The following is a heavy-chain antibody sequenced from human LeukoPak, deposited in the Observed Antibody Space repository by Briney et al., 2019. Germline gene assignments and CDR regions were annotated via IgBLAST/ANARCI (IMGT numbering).Heavy chain of an antibody. V-gene: IGHV5-51*01. J-gene: IGHJ3*02. CDR1: GYSLTSYW. D-gene: IGHD1-1*01. Sequence: GESLRISCQGSGYSLTSYWISWVRQMPGKGLEWMGIIYPGDSDTRYSPSFQGQVTISADKSISTAYLQWSSLKASDTAMYYCARVLEPLRASDIWGQGTMVTVSS. CDR2: IYPGDSDT. CDR3: ARVLEPLRASDI.